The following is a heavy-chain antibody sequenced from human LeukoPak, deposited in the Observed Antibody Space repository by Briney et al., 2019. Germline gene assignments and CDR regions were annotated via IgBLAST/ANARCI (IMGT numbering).Heavy chain of an antibody. Sequence: SETLSLTCAVYGGSFSGYYWSWIRQPPGKGLEWIGEINHSGSTNYNPSLKSRVTISVETSKNQFPLKLSSVTAADTAVYYCARQRDGGYCSSTSCFFDYWGQGTLVTVSS. D-gene: IGHD2-2*01. J-gene: IGHJ4*02. CDR2: INHSGST. V-gene: IGHV4-34*01. CDR1: GGSFSGYY. CDR3: ARQRDGGYCSSTSCFFDY.